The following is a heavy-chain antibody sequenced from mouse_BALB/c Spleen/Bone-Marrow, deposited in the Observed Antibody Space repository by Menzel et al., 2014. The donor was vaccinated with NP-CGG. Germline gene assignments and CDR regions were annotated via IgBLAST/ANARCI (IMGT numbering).Heavy chain of an antibody. V-gene: IGHV1S135*01. Sequence: EVQLQQSGPELEKPGASVKISCKASGYSFTGYNMNWVKQTNGKSLEWIGNIDPYNGDTRYSQKFKGKATLTVDKSSSTSYMQLKSLTSEDSAVYYCARGGYDVGTFAYWGQGTLVTVSA. D-gene: IGHD2-14*01. CDR2: IDPYNGDT. J-gene: IGHJ3*01. CDR1: GYSFTGYN. CDR3: ARGGYDVGTFAY.